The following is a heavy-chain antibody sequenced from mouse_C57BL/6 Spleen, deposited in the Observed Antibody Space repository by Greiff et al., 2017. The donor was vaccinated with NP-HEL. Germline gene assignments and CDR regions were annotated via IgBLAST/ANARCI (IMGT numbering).Heavy chain of an antibody. Sequence: VQLQQPGAELVKPGASVKLSCKASGYTFTSYWMHWVKQRPEQGLEWIGYIYPRDGSTKYNEKFKGKATLTADKSSSTAYMQLNSLTSEDSAVYFCARGGWYDYDGTWFAYWGQGTLVTVSA. J-gene: IGHJ3*01. D-gene: IGHD2-4*01. CDR3: ARGGWYDYDGTWFAY. CDR1: GYTFTSYW. V-gene: IGHV1S12*01. CDR2: IYPRDGST.